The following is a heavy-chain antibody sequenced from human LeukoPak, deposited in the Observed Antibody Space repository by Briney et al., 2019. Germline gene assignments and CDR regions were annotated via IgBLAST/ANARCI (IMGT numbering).Heavy chain of an antibody. D-gene: IGHD4-17*01. CDR2: INHSGIT. CDR3: ANPARDFADSGAITW. V-gene: IGHV4-34*01. J-gene: IGHJ4*02. CDR1: GGSFSYYY. Sequence: PETLSLTCAVYGGSFSYYYWSWIRQPPGKGLEWIGEINHSGITNYNPSLKGRVTISADTSKNQFSLKLTSVTAADTAVYYCANPARDFADSGAITWWGQGTLVTVSS.